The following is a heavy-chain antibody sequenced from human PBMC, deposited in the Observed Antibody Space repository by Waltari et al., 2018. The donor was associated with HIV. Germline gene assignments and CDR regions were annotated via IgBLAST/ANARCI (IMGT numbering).Heavy chain of an antibody. CDR3: ARGRYYDSSGPYCDY. Sequence: QVQLVQSGAEVKKPGASVKVSCKASGYTFTSYAMHWVRQAPGQRLEWMGWINAGNGNTKYSQKFPGRVTITRDTSASTAYMELSSLRSEDTAVYYCARGRYYDSSGPYCDYWGQGTLVTVSS. CDR1: GYTFTSYA. J-gene: IGHJ4*02. D-gene: IGHD3-22*01. CDR2: INAGNGNT. V-gene: IGHV1-3*01.